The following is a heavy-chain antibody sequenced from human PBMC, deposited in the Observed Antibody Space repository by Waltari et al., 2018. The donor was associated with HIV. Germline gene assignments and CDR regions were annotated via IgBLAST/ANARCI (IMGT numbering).Heavy chain of an antibody. V-gene: IGHV3-30*02. CDR1: GCTFSRYG. Sequence: VRLVESGGGVVQHGGSLRLSCEASGCTFSRYGMPWARQAPGKGLEVVALIRHDGSYTYCADHVQGRFTILRDNSQNTLYLQINSLRAEDTAVYYCARTHGEFSLARGLFDYWGQGTLVTVSS. J-gene: IGHJ4*02. CDR3: ARTHGEFSLARGLFDY. CDR2: IRHDGSYT. D-gene: IGHD3-16*02.